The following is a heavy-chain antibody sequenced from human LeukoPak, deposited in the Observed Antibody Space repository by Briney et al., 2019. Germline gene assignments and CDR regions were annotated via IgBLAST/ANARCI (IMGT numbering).Heavy chain of an antibody. CDR1: GFTFSSYS. J-gene: IGHJ4*02. D-gene: IGHD6-19*01. CDR3: AREDEQWLVLDY. V-gene: IGHV3-21*01. Sequence: GGSLRLSCAASGFTFSSYSMNWVRQAPGKGLEWVSSISSSSSYIYYADSVKGRFTISRDNAKNSLYLQMNSLRAEDTAVYYCAREDEQWLVLDYWGQGTLVTVSS. CDR2: ISSSSSYI.